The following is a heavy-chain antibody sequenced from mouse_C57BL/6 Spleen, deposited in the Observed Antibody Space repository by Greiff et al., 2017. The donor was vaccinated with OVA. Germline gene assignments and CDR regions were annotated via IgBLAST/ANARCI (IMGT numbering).Heavy chain of an antibody. Sequence: QVQLQQPGAELVKPGASVKMSCKASGYTFTSYWITWVKQRPGQGLEWIGDIYPGSGSTNYNEKFKSKATLTVDTSSSTAYMQLSSLTSEDSAVDYGARSGGTTVGEAMDYWGQGTSVTVSS. V-gene: IGHV1-55*01. D-gene: IGHD1-1*01. CDR2: IYPGSGST. J-gene: IGHJ4*01. CDR3: ARSGGTTVGEAMDY. CDR1: GYTFTSYW.